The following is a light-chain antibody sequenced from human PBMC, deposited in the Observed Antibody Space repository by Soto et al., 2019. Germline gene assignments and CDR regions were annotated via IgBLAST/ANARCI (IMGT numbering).Light chain of an antibody. Sequence: QSALTQPRSVSGSPGQSVTISCTGTSSDVGVYNNYVSWYQHHPGKAPKLMIYDVSKRPSGVPDRFSGSKSGNTASLTISGLKAEDEADYYCFSSAGSYNYVFVNGTKVT. V-gene: IGLV2-11*01. CDR1: SSDVGVYNNY. CDR2: DVS. CDR3: FSSAGSYNYV. J-gene: IGLJ1*01.